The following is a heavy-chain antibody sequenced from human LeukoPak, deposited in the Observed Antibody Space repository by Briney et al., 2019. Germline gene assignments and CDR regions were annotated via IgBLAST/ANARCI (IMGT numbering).Heavy chain of an antibody. CDR2: IHPRRGDT. J-gene: IGHJ4*02. CDR1: GYSFTAFY. Sequence: ASVKVSCKTSGYSFTAFYIHWVRQAPGQGLEWMGWIHPRRGDTNYAQKFQGKVTMTRDTSISTAYLDLSSLRSDDTAVYYCARDGDYGTGSYYRGCIDSWGQGTPVTVSP. D-gene: IGHD3-10*01. V-gene: IGHV1-2*02. CDR3: ARDGDYGTGSYYRGCIDS.